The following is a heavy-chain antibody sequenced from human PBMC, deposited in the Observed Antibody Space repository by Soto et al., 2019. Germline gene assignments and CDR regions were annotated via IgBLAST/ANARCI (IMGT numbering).Heavy chain of an antibody. J-gene: IGHJ4*02. CDR3: ARHLTRGFGPSLDY. D-gene: IGHD6-25*01. CDR2: ISSSTSSK. Sequence: EVQLVESGGGLVQPGGSLRLSCAASGFTFSSYSMNWVRQAPGKGLEWVSYISSSTSSKYYADSVMGRFTISRDNAKNSLFLQMNSLRAEDTAVYYCARHLTRGFGPSLDYWGQGSLVTVSS. CDR1: GFTFSSYS. V-gene: IGHV3-48*01.